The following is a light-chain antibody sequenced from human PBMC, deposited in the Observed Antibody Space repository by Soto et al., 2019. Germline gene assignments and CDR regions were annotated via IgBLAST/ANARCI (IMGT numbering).Light chain of an antibody. CDR1: QGITTY. CDR3: RQINSYPYT. J-gene: IGKJ2*01. V-gene: IGKV1-9*01. CDR2: AAA. Sequence: IQLTQSPSSLPASVGDRVTITCRASQGITTYLAWYQQKPGKAPKLLIYAAAALKSGVPSRFSGSGSGTDVPLTISSLQPEDFATNYCRQINSYPYTFGQGTKLEIK.